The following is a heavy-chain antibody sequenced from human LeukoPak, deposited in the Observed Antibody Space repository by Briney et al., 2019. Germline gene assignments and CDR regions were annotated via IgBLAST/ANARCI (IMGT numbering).Heavy chain of an antibody. J-gene: IGHJ4*02. D-gene: IGHD6-13*01. CDR2: IRNHGTDE. Sequence: GGSLRLSCAASGFTFSSYGMHWVRQAPGKGLEWVAFIRNHGTDEYYAESVRGRFTISRDNSKNMLYMQMNSLRAEDTAVYYCAAAYSSSQLDHWGQGTLVTVSS. CDR1: GFTFSSYG. V-gene: IGHV3-30*02. CDR3: AAAYSSSQLDH.